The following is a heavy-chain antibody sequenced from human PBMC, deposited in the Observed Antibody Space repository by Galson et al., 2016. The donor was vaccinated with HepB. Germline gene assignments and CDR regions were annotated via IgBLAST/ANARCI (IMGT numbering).Heavy chain of an antibody. CDR3: ASLPPGANYYFPMDV. Sequence: SLRLSCAASGLSANVNYKAWVRQAPGKGLEWVSLFYTGGSSYYADSVKGRFTISRDKSKDTLYLQMNSLTAEDTAVYYCASLPPGANYYFPMDVWGQGTTVTVSS. CDR1: GLSANVNY. CDR2: FYTGGSS. V-gene: IGHV3-66*01. J-gene: IGHJ6*02.